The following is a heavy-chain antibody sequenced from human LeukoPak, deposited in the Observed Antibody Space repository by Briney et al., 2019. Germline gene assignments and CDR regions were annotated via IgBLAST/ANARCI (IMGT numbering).Heavy chain of an antibody. Sequence: GGSLRLSCAASGFTVSSNYMSWVRQAPGKGLEWVSVIYRDGSTYYADSVKGRFTISRDSSKNTLYLQMNSLRAEDTAVYYCARDTYGKNYFDYWGRGTLVTVSS. D-gene: IGHD3-10*01. V-gene: IGHV3-53*01. CDR1: GFTVSSNY. CDR3: ARDTYGKNYFDY. J-gene: IGHJ4*02. CDR2: IYRDGST.